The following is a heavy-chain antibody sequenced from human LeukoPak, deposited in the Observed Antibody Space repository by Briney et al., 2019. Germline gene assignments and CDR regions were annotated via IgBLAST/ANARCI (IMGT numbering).Heavy chain of an antibody. Sequence: GGSLRLSCAASGFTFSSYVMHWVRQAPGKGLEWVAVISYDGSNKYYADSVKGRFTISRDNSKNTLYLQMNSLRAEDTAIYYCAKSLYDILYYGMDVWGQGTTVTVSS. CDR3: AKSLYDILYYGMDV. D-gene: IGHD3-9*01. CDR1: GFTFSSYV. CDR2: ISYDGSNK. J-gene: IGHJ6*02. V-gene: IGHV3-30*18.